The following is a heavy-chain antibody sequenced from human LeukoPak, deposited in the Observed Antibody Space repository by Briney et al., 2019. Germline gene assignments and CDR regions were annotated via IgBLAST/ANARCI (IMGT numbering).Heavy chain of an antibody. J-gene: IGHJ4*02. CDR2: ISSSGSTI. D-gene: IGHD3-22*01. CDR3: ARANYYDSSGYYYSNGDY. Sequence: PGGSLRLSCAASGFTFSTSWMTWVRQAPGKGLEWVSYISSSGSTIYYADSVKGRFTISRDNAKNSLYLQMNSLRAEDTAVYYCARANYYDSSGYYYSNGDYWGQGTLVTVSS. V-gene: IGHV3-48*04. CDR1: GFTFSTSW.